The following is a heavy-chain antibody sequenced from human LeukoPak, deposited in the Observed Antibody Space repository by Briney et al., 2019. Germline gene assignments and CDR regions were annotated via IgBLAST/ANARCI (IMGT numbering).Heavy chain of an antibody. CDR1: GYTFTSYG. CDR2: ISAYNGNT. Sequence: GASVKVSCKASGYTFTSYGISWVRQAPGQGLGWMGWISAYNGNTNYAQKLQGRVTMTTDTSTSTAYMELSSLRSEDTAVYYCARKREGYSYGFDYWGQGTLVTVSS. CDR3: ARKREGYSYGFDY. V-gene: IGHV1-18*01. J-gene: IGHJ4*02. D-gene: IGHD5-18*01.